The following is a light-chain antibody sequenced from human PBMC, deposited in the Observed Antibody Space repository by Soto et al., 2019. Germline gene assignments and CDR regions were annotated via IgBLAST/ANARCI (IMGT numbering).Light chain of an antibody. CDR1: QSVTTF. V-gene: IGKV3-11*01. CDR3: QQRTNWPLT. CDR2: DAS. Sequence: EIVLTQSPVTLSLSPGERATLSCRASQSVTTFLAWYQQKPGQAPRLLIYDASKRATGLPARFSGSGSGTDFPLTISSLEPEDFAVYYCQQRTNWPLTFGGGTKVEIK. J-gene: IGKJ4*01.